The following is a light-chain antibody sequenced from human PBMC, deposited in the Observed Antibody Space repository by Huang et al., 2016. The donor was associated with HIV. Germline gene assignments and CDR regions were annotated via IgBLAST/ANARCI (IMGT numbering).Light chain of an antibody. V-gene: IGKV3-20*01. CDR3: LHYGGSPLFT. CDR2: GAS. Sequence: EIVLTQSPGTLSLSPGERATLSCRASQSVRTTYLAWYQQKPGQAPRLLIYGASTRAAGIPDRFSGSGSGTDFTLIISRREPEDFAVYYWLHYGGSPLFTFGPGTKVDIK. J-gene: IGKJ3*01. CDR1: QSVRTTY.